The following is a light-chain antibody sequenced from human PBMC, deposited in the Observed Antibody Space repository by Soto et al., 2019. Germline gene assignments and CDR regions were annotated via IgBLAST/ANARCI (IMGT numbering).Light chain of an antibody. Sequence: VLTQSPGTLSLSPGERATLSCRASQSVNNNYLAWYQQKPGQSPRLLIYGASIRATAIPDRFSGSGSGTDFTLTISRLEPEDFAVYYCQQYGSSLWTFGQGTKVDIK. CDR3: QQYGSSLWT. V-gene: IGKV3-20*01. CDR1: QSVNNNY. CDR2: GAS. J-gene: IGKJ1*01.